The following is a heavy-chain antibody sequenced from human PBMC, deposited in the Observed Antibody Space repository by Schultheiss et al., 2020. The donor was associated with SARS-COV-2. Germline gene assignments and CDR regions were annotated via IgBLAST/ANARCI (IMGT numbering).Heavy chain of an antibody. V-gene: IGHV3-30*01. J-gene: IGHJ3*02. Sequence: GSLRLSCAASGFTFSSYAMHWVRQAPGKGLEWVAVISYDGSNKYYADSVKGRFTISRDNSKNTLYLQMKSLRAEDTAVYYCARDPPHYYGSGSRGDIWGQGTMVTVSS. CDR1: GFTFSSYA. D-gene: IGHD3-10*01. CDR3: ARDPPHYYGSGSRGDI. CDR2: ISYDGSNK.